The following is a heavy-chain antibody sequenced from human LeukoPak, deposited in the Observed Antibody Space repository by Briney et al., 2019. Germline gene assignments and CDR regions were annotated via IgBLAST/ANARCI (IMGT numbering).Heavy chain of an antibody. Sequence: PGGSLGLSCAASGFTFNTYWMTWVRQAPGKGLEWVASIREDGSEKYYVDSVKGRFTISRDNAQKSLYLEMNSLRVEDTAVYYCARAVTSTEGYWGQGTLVTVSS. CDR1: GFTFNTYW. V-gene: IGHV3-7*03. J-gene: IGHJ4*02. CDR3: ARAVTSTEGY. CDR2: IREDGSEK.